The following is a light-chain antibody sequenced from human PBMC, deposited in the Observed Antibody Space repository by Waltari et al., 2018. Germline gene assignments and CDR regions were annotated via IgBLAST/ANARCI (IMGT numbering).Light chain of an antibody. Sequence: DIVMTQSPATLSVSPGERDSLSCRASQNVFGDLAWYQMKIGRAHRLLIFGVSTRATGVPARFSGSGSGTEFTLTISSLQSEDSAVYYCQQYTSWPRTFGQGTKLEI. CDR3: QQYTSWPRT. CDR1: QNVFGD. J-gene: IGKJ2*01. V-gene: IGKV3-15*01. CDR2: GVS.